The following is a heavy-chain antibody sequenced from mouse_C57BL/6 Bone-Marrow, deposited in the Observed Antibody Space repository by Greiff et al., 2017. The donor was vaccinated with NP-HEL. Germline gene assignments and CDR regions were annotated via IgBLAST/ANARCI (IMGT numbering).Heavy chain of an antibody. Sequence: EVQLQQSGPELVKPGASVKISCKASGYTFTDYYMNWVKQSHGKSLEWIGDINPNNGGTSYNQKFKGKATLTVDKSSSTAYMELRSLTSEDSAVYYCARYPYWYFDVWGTGTTVTVSS. CDR2: INPNNGGT. V-gene: IGHV1-26*01. CDR3: ARYPYWYFDV. J-gene: IGHJ1*03. CDR1: GYTFTDYY.